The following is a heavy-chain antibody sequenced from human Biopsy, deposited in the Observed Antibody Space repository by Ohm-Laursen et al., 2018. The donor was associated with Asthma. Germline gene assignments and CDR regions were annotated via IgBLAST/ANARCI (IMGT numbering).Heavy chain of an antibody. CDR3: ARAVDYSHYYGIDV. V-gene: IGHV1-18*01. D-gene: IGHD3-10*01. CDR1: GYTFNSAG. J-gene: IGHJ6*02. CDR2: ISVYNGNT. Sequence: ASVKVSCNTSGYTFNSAGITWVRQAPGQGLEWMGWISVYNGNTKVAQKLQDRVTMITDTSTSTAYMELRSLRSDDTAVYFCARAVDYSHYYGIDVWGQGPTFTVS.